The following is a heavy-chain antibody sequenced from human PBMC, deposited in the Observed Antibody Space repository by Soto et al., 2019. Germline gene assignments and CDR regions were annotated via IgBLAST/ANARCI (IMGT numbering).Heavy chain of an antibody. D-gene: IGHD6-19*01. CDR3: ARSPLAVAGNYYFDY. J-gene: IGHJ4*02. Sequence: GASVKVSCKASGGTFTNYAFSWVRQAPGQGLEWMGRIIPILGIANYAQKFQGRVTITADKSTSTAYMELSSLRSEDTAVYYCARSPLAVAGNYYFDYWGQGTLVTVSS. CDR2: IIPILGIA. V-gene: IGHV1-69*04. CDR1: GGTFTNYA.